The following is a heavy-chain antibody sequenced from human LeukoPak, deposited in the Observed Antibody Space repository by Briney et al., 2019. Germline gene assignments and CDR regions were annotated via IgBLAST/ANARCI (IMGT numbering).Heavy chain of an antibody. J-gene: IGHJ6*02. V-gene: IGHV1-69*13. CDR2: IIPIFGTA. CDR1: GGTFSSYA. Sequence: ASVTVSCKASGGTFSSYAISWVRQAPGQGLEWMGGIIPIFGTANYAQKFQGRVTITADESTSTAYMEPSSLRSEDTAVYYCARDIVVVPAALSEPPNYYYYGMDVWGQGTTVTVSS. CDR3: ARDIVVVPAALSEPPNYYYYGMDV. D-gene: IGHD2-2*01.